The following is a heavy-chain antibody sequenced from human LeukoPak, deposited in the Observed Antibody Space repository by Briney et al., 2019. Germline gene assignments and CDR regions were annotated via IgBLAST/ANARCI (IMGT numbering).Heavy chain of an antibody. D-gene: IGHD3-3*01. V-gene: IGHV3-21*01. CDR3: ARDQRDFGVVIPDYYYYYMDV. J-gene: IGHJ6*03. Sequence: GGSLRLSCAASGFTFSSYSMNWVRQAPGKGLEWVSSISSSSSYIYYADSVKGRFTISRDNAKNSLYLQMNSLRAEDTAVYYCARDQRDFGVVIPDYYYYYMDVWGKGTTVTVSS. CDR2: ISSSSSYI. CDR1: GFTFSSYS.